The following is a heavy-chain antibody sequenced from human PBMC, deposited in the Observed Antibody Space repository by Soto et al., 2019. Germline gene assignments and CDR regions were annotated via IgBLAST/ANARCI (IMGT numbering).Heavy chain of an antibody. D-gene: IGHD4-4*01. V-gene: IGHV4-4*02. CDR1: SGSISSSNW. J-gene: IGHJ6*03. CDR3: ARLNYSRGYYYYYYMDV. Sequence: SETLSLTCAVSSGSISSSNWWSWVRQPPGKGLEWIGEIYHSGSTNYNPSLKSRVTISVDKSKNQFSLKLSSVTAADTAAYYCARLNYSRGYYYYYYMDVWGKGTTVTVSS. CDR2: IYHSGST.